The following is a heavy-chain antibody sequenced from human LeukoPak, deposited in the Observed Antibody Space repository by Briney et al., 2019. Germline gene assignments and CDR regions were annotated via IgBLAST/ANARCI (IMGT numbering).Heavy chain of an antibody. D-gene: IGHD3-10*01. J-gene: IGHJ4*02. CDR3: ASTRGSSFGY. CDR1: GFTFSSYE. CDR2: ISSSGSTI. Sequence: GGSLRLSCAASGFTFSSYEMNWVRQAPGKGLEWVSYISSSGSTIYYADSVKGRFTISGDNAKNSLYLQMNSLRAEDTAVYYCASTRGSSFGYWGQGTLVTVSS. V-gene: IGHV3-48*03.